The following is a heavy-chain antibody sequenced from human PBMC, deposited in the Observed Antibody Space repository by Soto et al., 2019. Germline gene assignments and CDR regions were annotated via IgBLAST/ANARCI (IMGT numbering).Heavy chain of an antibody. D-gene: IGHD4-4*01. Sequence: PGGSLRLSCAASGFTFSNAWINWVRQAPGKGLEWVGRVKGKTHGGTTDFAASVKGRFAISRDDSISMAFMRMNSLKIEDTAVYYCTADSYITVTPVRLDYWGRGTLVTVSS. CDR1: GFTFSNAW. J-gene: IGHJ4*01. V-gene: IGHV3-15*07. CDR3: TADSYITVTPVRLDY. CDR2: VKGKTHGGTT.